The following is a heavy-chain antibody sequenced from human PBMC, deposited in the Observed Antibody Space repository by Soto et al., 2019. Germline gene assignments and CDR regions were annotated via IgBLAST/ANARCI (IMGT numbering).Heavy chain of an antibody. CDR2: IYYSGST. CDR3: ARAPLKYCSSTSCYGGYYYYGMDV. V-gene: IGHV4-30-4*01. CDR1: GGSISSCDYY. Sequence: SETLSLTCTVSGGSISSCDYYWIWIRQPPWKGLEWILYIYYSGSTYYNPSLKSRVTISVDTSKNQFSLKLSSVTAADTAVYYCARAPLKYCSSTSCYGGYYYYGMDVWGQGTTVTVSS. J-gene: IGHJ6*02. D-gene: IGHD2-2*01.